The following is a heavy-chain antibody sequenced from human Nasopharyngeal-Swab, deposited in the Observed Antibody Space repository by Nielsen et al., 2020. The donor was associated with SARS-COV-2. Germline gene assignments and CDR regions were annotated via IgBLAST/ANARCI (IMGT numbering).Heavy chain of an antibody. D-gene: IGHD5-18*01. CDR3: ARSHSADTAMVTLAY. CDR1: GYTFTGYY. CDR2: INPNSGGT. Sequence: ASVKVSCKASGYTFTGYYMHWVRQAPGQGLEWMGRINPNSGGTNYAQKFQGRVTMTRDTSISTAYMELSRLRSDDTAVYYCARSHSADTAMVTLAYLGQGTLVTVSS. J-gene: IGHJ4*02. V-gene: IGHV1-2*06.